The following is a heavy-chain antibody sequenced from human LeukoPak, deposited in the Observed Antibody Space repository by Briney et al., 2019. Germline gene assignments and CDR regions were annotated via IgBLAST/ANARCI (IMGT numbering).Heavy chain of an antibody. CDR1: GGSISSYY. V-gene: IGHV4-59*12. Sequence: PSETPSLTCTVSGGSISSYYWRWIRQPPGKGLEWIGYIYYSGSTNYNPSLKGRVTMSVDTSKNQFSLSLTSVTAADTAVYYCARTTAHWYFDLWGRGTLVSVSS. D-gene: IGHD2-21*02. CDR2: IYYSGST. J-gene: IGHJ2*01. CDR3: ARTTAHWYFDL.